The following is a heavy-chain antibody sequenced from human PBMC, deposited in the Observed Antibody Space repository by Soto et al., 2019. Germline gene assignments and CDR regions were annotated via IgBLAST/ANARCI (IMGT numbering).Heavy chain of an antibody. CDR3: ARGRRLRPNAFDI. V-gene: IGHV4-31*03. D-gene: IGHD5-12*01. J-gene: IGHJ3*02. Sequence: SETLSLTCTVSGGSISSGGYYWSWIRQHPGKGLEWIGYIYYSGSTYYNPSLKSRVTISVDTSKNQFSLKLSSVTAADTAVYYCARGRRLRPNAFDIWGQGTMVTVSS. CDR1: GGSISSGGYY. CDR2: IYYSGST.